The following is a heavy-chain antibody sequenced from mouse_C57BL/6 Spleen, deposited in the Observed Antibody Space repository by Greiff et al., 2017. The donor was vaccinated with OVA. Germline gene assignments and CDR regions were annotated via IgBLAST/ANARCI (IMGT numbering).Heavy chain of an antibody. CDR2: IDPSDSST. CDR3: ASYGNDGRFAY. CDR1: GYTFTSYW. J-gene: IGHJ3*01. D-gene: IGHD2-2*01. V-gene: IGHV1-50*01. Sequence: QVQLQQPGAELVKPGASVKLSCKASGYTFTSYWMQWVKQRPGQGLEWIGEIDPSDSSTNYNQKFKGKATLTVDTSSSTAYMQLSSLTSEDSAVYYCASYGNDGRFAYWGQGTLVTVSA.